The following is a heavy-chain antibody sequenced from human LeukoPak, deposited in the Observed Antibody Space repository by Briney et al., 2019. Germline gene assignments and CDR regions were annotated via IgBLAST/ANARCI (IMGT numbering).Heavy chain of an antibody. CDR3: TRAGQAYGLDH. D-gene: IGHD3-10*01. CDR2: INGDGSRT. J-gene: IGHJ4*02. V-gene: IGHV3-74*01. CDR1: GFTFSNYW. Sequence: GGSLRLSCAASGFTFSNYWMHWVRRAPGKGLVWVSRINGDGSRTIYADSVKGRFTISRDNAKNTLYLQRNSLRVDDTAVYYCTRAGQAYGLDHWGQGNLVTASS.